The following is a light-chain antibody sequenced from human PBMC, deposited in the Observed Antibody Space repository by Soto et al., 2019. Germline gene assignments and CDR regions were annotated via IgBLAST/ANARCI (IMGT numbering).Light chain of an antibody. CDR2: AAS. CDR3: QQYYSYPWT. V-gene: IGKV1-8*01. Sequence: IQMTQSPSSLSASVGGRVTITCRASQGISSYLAWYQQKPGKAPKLLIYAASTLQSGVPSRFSGSGSGTDFTLTISCLQSEDFATYYCQQYYSYPWTFGQGTKVDIK. CDR1: QGISSY. J-gene: IGKJ1*01.